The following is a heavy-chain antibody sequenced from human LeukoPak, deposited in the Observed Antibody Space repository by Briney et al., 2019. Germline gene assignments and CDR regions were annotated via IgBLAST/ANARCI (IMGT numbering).Heavy chain of an antibody. V-gene: IGHV3-30*04. J-gene: IGHJ4*02. CDR3: ATKGRFGY. Sequence: GGSLRLSCAASGFTFSSYAMHWVRQAPGKGLEWVAVISYGGSNKYYADSVKGRFTISRDNSKNTLYLQMNSLRAEDTAVYYCATKGRFGYWGQGTLVTVSS. CDR1: GFTFSSYA. D-gene: IGHD3-10*01. CDR2: ISYGGSNK.